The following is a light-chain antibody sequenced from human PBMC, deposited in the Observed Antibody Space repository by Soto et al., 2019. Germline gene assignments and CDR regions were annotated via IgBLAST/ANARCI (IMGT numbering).Light chain of an antibody. CDR2: DAS. CDR3: QQYGGSPLT. V-gene: IGKV1-5*01. Sequence: DIQMTQSPSTLSASVGDRVTITCRASQSISSWLAWYQQKPGKAPKLLIYDASSLESGVPSRFSGSGSGTEFTLTISSLQPDDFAVYYCQQYGGSPLTFGPGTKVEIK. CDR1: QSISSW. J-gene: IGKJ3*01.